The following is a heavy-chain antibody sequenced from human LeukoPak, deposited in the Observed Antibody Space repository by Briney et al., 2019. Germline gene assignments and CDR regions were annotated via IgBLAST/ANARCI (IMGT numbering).Heavy chain of an antibody. CDR1: GYTFTSYA. CDR3: ARGRYCTNGVCYLRKDVGFDY. CDR2: INTNTGNP. D-gene: IGHD2-8*01. V-gene: IGHV7-4-1*02. J-gene: IGHJ4*02. Sequence: GASVKVSCKASGYTFTSYAMNWVRQAPGQGLEWMGWINTNTGNPTYAQGFTGRFVFSLDTSVSTAYLQISSLKAEDTAVYYCARGRYCTNGVCYLRKDVGFDYWGQGTLVTVSS.